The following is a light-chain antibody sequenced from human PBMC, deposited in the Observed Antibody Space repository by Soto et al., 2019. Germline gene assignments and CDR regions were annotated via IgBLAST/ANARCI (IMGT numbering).Light chain of an antibody. Sequence: DIQMTQSPFSLPASVGDRVNITCRASQSISNDLNWYQHKPGRAPSLLIHGASSLQGGVPSRVSGSGSGRDFTLTISSLHPEDFTTYYCQQTYSGPLTFGGGTRVEF. CDR1: QSISND. CDR3: QQTYSGPLT. CDR2: GAS. J-gene: IGKJ4*01. V-gene: IGKV1-39*01.